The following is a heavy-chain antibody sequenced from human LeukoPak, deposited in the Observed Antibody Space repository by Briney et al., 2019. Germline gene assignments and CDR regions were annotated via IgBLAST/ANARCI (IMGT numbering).Heavy chain of an antibody. D-gene: IGHD6-19*01. J-gene: IGHJ6*03. CDR1: GFTFSSYS. V-gene: IGHV3-21*01. Sequence: GGSLRLSCAASGFTFSSYSMNWVRQAPGKGLEWVSSISSSSSYIYYADSVKGRFTISRDNAKNSLYLQMNSVRAEDTAAYYCARDQGIAVAGTAYYYYMDVWGKGTTVTVSS. CDR2: ISSSSSYI. CDR3: ARDQGIAVAGTAYYYYMDV.